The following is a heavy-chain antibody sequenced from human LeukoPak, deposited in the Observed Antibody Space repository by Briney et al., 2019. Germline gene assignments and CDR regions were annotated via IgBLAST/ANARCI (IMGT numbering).Heavy chain of an antibody. CDR3: ARDTNGVLNWFDP. CDR2: ISAYSGNT. CDR1: GYTFTSYG. V-gene: IGHV1-18*01. D-gene: IGHD2-8*01. Sequence: ASVKVSCKASGYTFTSYGISWVRQAPGQGLEWMGWISAYSGNTNYAQKLQGRVTMTTDTSTSTAYMELRSLRSDDTAVYYCARDTNGVLNWFDPWGQGTLVIVSS. J-gene: IGHJ5*02.